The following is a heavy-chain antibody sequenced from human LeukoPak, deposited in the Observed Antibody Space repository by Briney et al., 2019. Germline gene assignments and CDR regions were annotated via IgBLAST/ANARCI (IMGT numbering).Heavy chain of an antibody. Sequence: PGGSLRLSCAAPGFSFSSYWMHWVRQAPGKGLVWISRINRDGSGITYADSVKGRFTISRDNAKSILYLQMNSLRAEDTAVYYCANTGYNYEFDYWGQGTLVTVSS. CDR1: GFSFSSYW. D-gene: IGHD5-18*01. J-gene: IGHJ4*02. CDR2: INRDGSGI. V-gene: IGHV3-74*01. CDR3: ANTGYNYEFDY.